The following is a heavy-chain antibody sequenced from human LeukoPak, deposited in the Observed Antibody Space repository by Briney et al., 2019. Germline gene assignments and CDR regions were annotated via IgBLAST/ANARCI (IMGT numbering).Heavy chain of an antibody. CDR1: GGSISSGGYY. J-gene: IGHJ4*02. Sequence: SETLSLTCTVSGGSISSGGYYCNWIRQPPGKGLEWIGYIYYGGSTSYNPSLKSRVTISVDTSKNQFSLKLTSVTAADTAVYYCARGSAYDWFDYWGQGTLVTVSS. V-gene: IGHV4-30-4*01. D-gene: IGHD5-12*01. CDR2: IYYGGST. CDR3: ARGSAYDWFDY.